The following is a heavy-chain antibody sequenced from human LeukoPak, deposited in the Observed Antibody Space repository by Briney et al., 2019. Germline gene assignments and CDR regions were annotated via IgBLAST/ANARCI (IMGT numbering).Heavy chain of an antibody. CDR2: ISGSGSNT. V-gene: IGHV3-23*01. J-gene: IGHJ4*02. CDR1: GFTFSSYW. D-gene: IGHD6-13*01. Sequence: GGSLRLSCAASGFTFSSYWMNWVRQAPGKGLEWVSVISGSGSNTDYADSVRGRFTISRDNSKNTLYLQMNSLRAEDTAVYYCAKVPVPVIGAAGPFDYWGQGTLVTVSS. CDR3: AKVPVPVIGAAGPFDY.